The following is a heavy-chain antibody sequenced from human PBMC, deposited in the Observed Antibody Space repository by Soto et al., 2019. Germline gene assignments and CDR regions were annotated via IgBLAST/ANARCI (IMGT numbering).Heavy chain of an antibody. Sequence: QITLKESGPTLVKPTQTLTLTCTFSGFSLTTDRVGVGWIRQPPGEALEWLAVIYWDDSKTYRPSLESRLTITKDTTTNLVALTMTNMDSLDTATYYCAHAYGGRSLYWGQGTLVTVSS. CDR2: IYWDDSK. CDR1: GFSLTTDRVG. J-gene: IGHJ4*02. CDR3: AHAYGGRSLY. V-gene: IGHV2-5*02. D-gene: IGHD1-26*01.